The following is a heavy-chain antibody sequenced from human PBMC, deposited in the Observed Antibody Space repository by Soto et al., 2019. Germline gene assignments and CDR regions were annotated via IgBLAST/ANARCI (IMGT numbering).Heavy chain of an antibody. D-gene: IGHD3-10*01. V-gene: IGHV5-51*01. CDR1: GYSFTSYW. J-gene: IGHJ6*02. Sequence: GESLKISCKGSGYSFTSYWIGWVRQMPGKGLEWMGIIYPGDSDTRYSPSFQGQVTISADKSISTAYLQWSSLKASDTAMYYCARSITMVRGVTPIIDFWGQRTSDTGSS. CDR2: IYPGDSDT. CDR3: ARSITMVRGVTPIIDF.